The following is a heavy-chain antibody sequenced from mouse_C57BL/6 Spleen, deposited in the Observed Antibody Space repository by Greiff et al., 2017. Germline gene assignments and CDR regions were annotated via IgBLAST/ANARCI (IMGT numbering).Heavy chain of an antibody. J-gene: IGHJ4*01. CDR2: ITPNNGGT. V-gene: IGHV1-18*01. CDR3: ARSPGGYYAMDY. D-gene: IGHD1-1*02. Sequence: VQLQQSGPELVKPGASVKIPCKASGYTFTDYNMDWVKQSHGKSLEWIGDITPNNGGTIYNQKFKGKVTLTVDKSSSTAYKELRSLTSEDTADYYCARSPGGYYAMDYWGQGTSVTVSS. CDR1: GYTFTDYN.